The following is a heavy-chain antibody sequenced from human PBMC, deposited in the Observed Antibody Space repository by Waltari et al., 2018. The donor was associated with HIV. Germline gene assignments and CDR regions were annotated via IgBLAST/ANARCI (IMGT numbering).Heavy chain of an antibody. J-gene: IGHJ1*01. CDR3: ARIHVWCYVHS. V-gene: IGHV3-7*01. CDR2: IKQDGTES. Sequence: EVQLVESGGGLVHPGGSLRLSCAASGFTFSSHWMPWVRQAPGEGPEWVASIKQDGTESHYVDSVQGRFTISRDNAQNSLYLQMNSLRVEDTALYYCARIHVWCYVHSWGQGALVTVSS. D-gene: IGHD2-21*01. CDR1: GFTFSSHW.